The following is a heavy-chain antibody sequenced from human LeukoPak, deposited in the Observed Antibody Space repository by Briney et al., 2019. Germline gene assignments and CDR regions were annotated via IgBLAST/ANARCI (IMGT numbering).Heavy chain of an antibody. CDR1: GFTFSDYY. CDR3: ATSGWYGYYYFDY. Sequence: GGSLRLSCAASGFTFSDYYMSWIRQAPGKGLEWVSYISSSGSTIYYADSVKGRFTISRDNAKNSLYLQMNSLRAEDTAVYYCATSGWYGYYYFDYWGQRTLVTVSS. CDR2: ISSSGSTI. D-gene: IGHD6-19*01. V-gene: IGHV3-11*04. J-gene: IGHJ4*02.